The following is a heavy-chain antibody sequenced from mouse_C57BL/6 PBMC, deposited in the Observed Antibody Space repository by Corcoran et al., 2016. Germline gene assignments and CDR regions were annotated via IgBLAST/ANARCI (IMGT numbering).Heavy chain of an antibody. V-gene: IGHV14-3*01. D-gene: IGHD1-1*01. J-gene: IGHJ4*01. Sequence: EVQLQQSVAELVRPGASVKLSCTASGFNIKNTYMHGVKQRPEQGLEWIGRIDPANGNTKYAPKFQGKATITADTSSNTAYLQLSSLTSEDTAIYYCARFYYGSSYYAMDYWGQGTSVTVSS. CDR1: GFNIKNTY. CDR2: IDPANGNT. CDR3: ARFYYGSSYYAMDY.